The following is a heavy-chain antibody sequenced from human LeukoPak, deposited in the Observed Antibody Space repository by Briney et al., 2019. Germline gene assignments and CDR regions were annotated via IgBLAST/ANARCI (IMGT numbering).Heavy chain of an antibody. V-gene: IGHV3-7*03. Sequence: GGSLRPSCAAYGFTFSDYWMSWVRQAPGKGLEWVANIKPDGSEKYYVDSVKGRFTISRDNAKNSLYLQMNSLRVEDTAEYYGASYLYWWSDLGDWGRGTLATVSS. CDR1: GFTFSDYW. CDR2: IKPDGSEK. CDR3: ASYLYWWSDLGD. J-gene: IGHJ4*02. D-gene: IGHD2-8*02.